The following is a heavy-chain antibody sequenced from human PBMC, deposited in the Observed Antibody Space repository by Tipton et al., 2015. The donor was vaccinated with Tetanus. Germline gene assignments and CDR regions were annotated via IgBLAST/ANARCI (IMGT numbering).Heavy chain of an antibody. J-gene: IGHJ2*01. CDR1: GGSFSGYY. Sequence: TLSLTCAVYGGSFSGYYWSWIRQPPGKGLEWIGEINHSGSTNYNPSLKSRVTISVDTSKNQFSLKLSSVTAADTAVYYCARDATVVKGNWYFDLWGRGTLVTVSS. CDR2: INHSGST. CDR3: ARDATVVKGNWYFDL. D-gene: IGHD4-23*01. V-gene: IGHV4-34*01.